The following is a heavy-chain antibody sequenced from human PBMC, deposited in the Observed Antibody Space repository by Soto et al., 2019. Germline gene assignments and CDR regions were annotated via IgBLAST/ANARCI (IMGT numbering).Heavy chain of an antibody. CDR2: ISTSGATR. CDR3: ARSFGSGFDY. V-gene: IGHV3-48*02. J-gene: IGHJ4*02. Sequence: EVQLVESGGGLVQPGGSLRLSCVASGFTFSTDSMNWVRQAPGKGLEWVAHISTSGATRYYADSVKGRFTISRDNAKTTLYLQMDSLRNEDTAVYYCARSFGSGFDYWGQGTLVTVSS. CDR1: GFTFSTDS. D-gene: IGHD6-19*01.